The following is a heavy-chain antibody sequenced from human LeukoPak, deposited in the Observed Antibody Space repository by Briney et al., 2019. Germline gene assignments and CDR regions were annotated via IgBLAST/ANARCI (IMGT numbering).Heavy chain of an antibody. CDR3: ARPSYYYGMDV. CDR2: IYYSGST. J-gene: IGHJ6*02. Sequence: SETLSLTCTVSGGSISSYYWSWIRQPPGKGLEWIGYIYYSGSTNYNPSLKSRVTISVDASKNQFSLKLSSVTAADTAVYYCARPSYYYGMDVWGQGTTVTVSS. CDR1: GGSISSYY. V-gene: IGHV4-59*08.